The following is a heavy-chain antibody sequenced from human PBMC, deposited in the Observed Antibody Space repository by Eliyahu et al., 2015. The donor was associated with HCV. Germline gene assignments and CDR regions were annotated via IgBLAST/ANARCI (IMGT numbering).Heavy chain of an antibody. V-gene: IGHV4-59*01. D-gene: IGHD6-19*01. CDR2: IHYSGST. CDR1: GGSIPPYY. Sequence: QVQLQESGPGLVKPSETLSLTCPVXGGSIPPYYWSWIRQPPGKGLEWIGYIHYSGSTNYNPSLKSRVTISIDTSKNQFSLNLTSVTAADTAMYYCASGGGGIAVTGTGGWFDPWGQGTLVTVSS. CDR3: ASGGGGIAVTGTGGWFDP. J-gene: IGHJ5*02.